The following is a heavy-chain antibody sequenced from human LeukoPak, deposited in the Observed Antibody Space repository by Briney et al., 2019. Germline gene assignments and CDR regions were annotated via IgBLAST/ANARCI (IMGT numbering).Heavy chain of an antibody. D-gene: IGHD6-13*01. Sequence: PSETLSLTCAVSGYSISRGYWWSRVRQSPGKGLEWIGEIHNSGNTNYNPTLKSRVTISVDTSKNHFSLKVSSVTAADTAVYYCARHQSLVGSSWSLFDYWGQGTLVTVSS. V-gene: IGHV4-4*02. CDR1: GYSISRGYW. CDR2: IHNSGNT. J-gene: IGHJ4*02. CDR3: ARHQSLVGSSWSLFDY.